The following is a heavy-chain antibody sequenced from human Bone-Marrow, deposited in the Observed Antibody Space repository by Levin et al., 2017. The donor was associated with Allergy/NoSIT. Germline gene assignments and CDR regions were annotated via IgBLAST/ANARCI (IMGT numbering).Heavy chain of an antibody. V-gene: IGHV3-23*01. Sequence: PGGSLRLSCAASEFTFTNYAMSWVRQAPGKGLEWVSTLSGSGGTTFYADSVRGRFTISRDNSKNTLYLQMNSLRAEDTAVYYCAKVRDYIWGSFDYWGRGTLVTVSS. CDR3: AKVRDYIWGSFDY. J-gene: IGHJ4*02. CDR2: LSGSGGTT. CDR1: EFTFTNYA. D-gene: IGHD3-16*01.